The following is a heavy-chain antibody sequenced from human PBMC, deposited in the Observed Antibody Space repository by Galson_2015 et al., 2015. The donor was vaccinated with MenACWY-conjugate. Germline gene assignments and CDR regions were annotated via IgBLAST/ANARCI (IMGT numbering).Heavy chain of an antibody. J-gene: IGHJ4*02. CDR2: IGRSGSPI. CDR1: GFSFSTYP. D-gene: IGHD3-9*01. V-gene: IGHV3-48*02. CDR3: ARDRPDYDVLTGSFEY. Sequence: SLRLSCAASGFSFSTYPLNWVRRAPGKGLEWLSYIGRSGSPIYYADSVKGRFTISRDNAKNSLYLQMNSLRDEDTAVYYCARDRPDYDVLTGSFEYWGQGTLVTVSS.